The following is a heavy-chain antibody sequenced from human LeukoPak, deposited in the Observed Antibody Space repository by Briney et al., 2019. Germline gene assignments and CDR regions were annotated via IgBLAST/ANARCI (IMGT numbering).Heavy chain of an antibody. CDR2: IYYSGNA. Sequence: PSETLSLTCTVSGGSISSSTYYWGWIRQPPGKGLEWIGNIYYSGNAYHNPSLKSRVTISVDTSKNQFSLRLSSVTAADTAVYYCARTHRGRRDAFDIWGQGTMVTVSS. J-gene: IGHJ3*02. CDR1: GGSISSSTYY. V-gene: IGHV4-39*01. D-gene: IGHD3-10*01. CDR3: ARTHRGRRDAFDI.